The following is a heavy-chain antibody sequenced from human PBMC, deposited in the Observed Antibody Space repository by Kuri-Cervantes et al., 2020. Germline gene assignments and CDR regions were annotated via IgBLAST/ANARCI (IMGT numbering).Heavy chain of an antibody. J-gene: IGHJ3*02. CDR2: MNPNSGNT. V-gene: IGHV1-8*01. D-gene: IGHD3-16*02. CDR3: ARVVITFGGVIVYDAFDI. CDR1: GYTFTSYG. Sequence: ASVKVSCKASGYTFTSYGINWVRQATGQGLEWMGWMNPNSGNTGYAQKFQGRVTMTRDTSISTAYMELSRLRSDDTAVYYCARVVITFGGVIVYDAFDIWGQGTMVTVSS.